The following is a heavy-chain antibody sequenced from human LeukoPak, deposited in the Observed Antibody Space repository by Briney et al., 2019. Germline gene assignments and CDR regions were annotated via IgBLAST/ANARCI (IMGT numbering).Heavy chain of an antibody. J-gene: IGHJ5*02. CDR3: ARDGTYCGGDCYSNWFDP. CDR2: INPSGGST. D-gene: IGHD2-21*02. Sequence: ASVKVSCKASGYTFTSYYMHWVRQAPGQGLEWMGIINPSGGSTSYAQKFQGRVTMTRDMSTSTDYMELSSLRSEDTAVYYCARDGTYCGGDCYSNWFDPWGQGTLVTVSS. V-gene: IGHV1-46*01. CDR1: GYTFTSYY.